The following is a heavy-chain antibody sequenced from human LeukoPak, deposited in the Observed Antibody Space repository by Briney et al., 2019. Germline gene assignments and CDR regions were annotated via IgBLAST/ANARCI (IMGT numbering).Heavy chain of an antibody. Sequence: SETLSLTCTVSGGSISTYYWSWIRQPPGKGLEWIGYIYYTGSTSYNPSLKSRVTMSLDASKNQFSLELNSVTPADTAVYYCARDRGVDYCSGGSCSHYYYYMDVWGKGTTVTISS. CDR2: IYYTGST. CDR3: ARDRGVDYCSGGSCSHYYYYMDV. D-gene: IGHD2-15*01. CDR1: GGSISTYY. V-gene: IGHV4-59*01. J-gene: IGHJ6*03.